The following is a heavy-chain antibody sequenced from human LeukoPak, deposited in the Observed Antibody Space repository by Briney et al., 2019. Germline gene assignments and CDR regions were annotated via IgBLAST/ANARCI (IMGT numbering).Heavy chain of an antibody. CDR2: IKEDGSEK. D-gene: IGHD3-10*01. CDR3: AREGSPLWFGETPVQWWFDP. V-gene: IGHV3-7*01. CDR1: GFTFSTYW. Sequence: GGSLRLSCAASGFTFSTYWMTWVRQAPGKGLEWVANIKEDGSEKYYVDSVKGRFTISRDNAKNSLYLLMNSLRAEDMAVYYCAREGSPLWFGETPVQWWFDPWGQGTLVTVSS. J-gene: IGHJ5*02.